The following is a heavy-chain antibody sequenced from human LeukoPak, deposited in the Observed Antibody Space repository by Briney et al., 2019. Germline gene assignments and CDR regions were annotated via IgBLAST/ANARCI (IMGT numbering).Heavy chain of an antibody. CDR1: GFSFSSYG. J-gene: IGHJ5*02. CDR2: IPYDGSNT. Sequence: GRSLRLSCAASGFSFSSYGMHWVRQAPGKGLEWVAVIPYDGSNTYYADSVKGRFTISRENAKNSLYLQMNSLRAGDTAVYYCARGVGNWFDPWGQGTLVTVSS. V-gene: IGHV3-30*03. CDR3: ARGVGNWFDP. D-gene: IGHD3-10*01.